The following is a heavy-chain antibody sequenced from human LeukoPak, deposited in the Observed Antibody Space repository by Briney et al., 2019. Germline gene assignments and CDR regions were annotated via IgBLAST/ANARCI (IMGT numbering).Heavy chain of an antibody. CDR2: IYHSGST. CDR1: GGSISSGSYY. V-gene: IGHV4-61*02. J-gene: IGHJ4*02. CDR3: ARGDTAITDY. Sequence: SETLSLTCTVSGGSISSGSYYWSWIRQPAGKGLEWIGRIYHSGSTYYNPSLKSRVTISVDTSKNQFSLKLSSVTAADTAVYYCARGDTAITDYWGQGTLVTVSS. D-gene: IGHD5-18*01.